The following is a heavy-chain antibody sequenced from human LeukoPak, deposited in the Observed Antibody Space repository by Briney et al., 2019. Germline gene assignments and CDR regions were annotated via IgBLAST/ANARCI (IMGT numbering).Heavy chain of an antibody. D-gene: IGHD3-22*01. V-gene: IGHV4-59*01. J-gene: IGHJ6*03. CDR1: GVSISSYY. CDR2: IYYSGSA. Sequence: SETLSLTCTVSGVSISSYYLSWIRQPPGKGLEWIGNIYYSGSANYDASLKRRVTILVDTYTNQFSLKLITVTAPDTAVYYCTRESIAYYYMDVWGKGTTVTVSS. CDR3: TRESIAYYYMDV.